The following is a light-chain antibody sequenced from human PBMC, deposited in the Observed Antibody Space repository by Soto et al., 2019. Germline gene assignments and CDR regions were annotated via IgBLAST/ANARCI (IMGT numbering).Light chain of an antibody. Sequence: QSVLTQPASVSGAPGQSITISCTGTSSEVGGYNYVSWYQQHPGKAPKFMIYDVSNRPSGVSNRFSGSKSGNTASLTISGLQAEDEADYYCCSYTTSNTRQIVFGTGTKVNVL. CDR3: CSYTTSNTRQIV. CDR1: SSEVGGYNY. J-gene: IGLJ1*01. V-gene: IGLV2-14*01. CDR2: DVS.